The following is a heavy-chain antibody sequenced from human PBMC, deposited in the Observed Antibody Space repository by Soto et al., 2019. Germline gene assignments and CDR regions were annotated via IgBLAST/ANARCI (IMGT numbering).Heavy chain of an antibody. CDR1: GGTFSNYP. D-gene: IGHD5-12*01. Sequence: QVQLVQSGAEVKKPGSSVKVSCKASGGTFSNYPISWVRQAPGQGLEWMGGIIPIFGTVNYAQKFQGRVTIPADESTSTAYRERGSLRSEDTAVYYCARGNHRWLQWWYFDLWGRGTLVPVSS. V-gene: IGHV1-69*12. CDR3: ARGNHRWLQWWYFDL. J-gene: IGHJ2*01. CDR2: IIPIFGTV.